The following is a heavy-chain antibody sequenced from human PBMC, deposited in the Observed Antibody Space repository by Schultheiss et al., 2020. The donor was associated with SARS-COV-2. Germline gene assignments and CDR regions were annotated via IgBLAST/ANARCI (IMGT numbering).Heavy chain of an antibody. CDR3: ARDYYDSSGYYSPIVYFQH. CDR1: GFTFSTDT. V-gene: IGHV3-21*01. J-gene: IGHJ1*01. CDR2: ITGGHDYR. D-gene: IGHD3-22*01. Sequence: GGSLRLSCAASGFTFSTDTMNWVRQPPGKGLEWVSSITGGHDYRYYADSVKGRFTISRDNAKNSLYLQMNSLRAEDTAVYYCARDYYDSSGYYSPIVYFQHWSQGTLVTVSS.